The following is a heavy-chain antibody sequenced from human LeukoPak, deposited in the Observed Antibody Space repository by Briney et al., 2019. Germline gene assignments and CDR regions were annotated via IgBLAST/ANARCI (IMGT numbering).Heavy chain of an antibody. J-gene: IGHJ4*02. V-gene: IGHV4-39*01. CDR3: ARASMVRGVIHAPS. CDR1: GGSISSSSYY. D-gene: IGHD3-10*01. CDR2: IYYSGST. Sequence: SETLSLTCTVSGGSISSSSYYWGWLRQPPGKGLEWIGSIYYSGSTYYNPSLKSRVTISVDTSKNQFSLKLSPVTAADTAVYYCARASMVRGVIHAPSWGQGTLVTVSS.